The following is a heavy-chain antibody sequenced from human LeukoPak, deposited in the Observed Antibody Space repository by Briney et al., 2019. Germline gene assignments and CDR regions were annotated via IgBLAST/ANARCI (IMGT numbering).Heavy chain of an antibody. CDR2: IYPGDSDT. Sequence: GASLQISCKGSGYSFISYWIGWVRQLPGKGLEWMGIIYPGDSDTRYSPSFQGQVTISADKSISTAYLQWSSLKASDTAMYYCARYRAIAAATYLDYWGQGTLVTVSS. D-gene: IGHD6-13*01. V-gene: IGHV5-51*01. CDR1: GYSFISYW. J-gene: IGHJ4*02. CDR3: ARYRAIAAATYLDY.